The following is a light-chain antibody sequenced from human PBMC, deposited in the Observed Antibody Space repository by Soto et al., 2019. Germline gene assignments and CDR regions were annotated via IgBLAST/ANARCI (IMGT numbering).Light chain of an antibody. CDR1: QGISNE. CDR3: QQSYSTPIT. CDR2: GAS. V-gene: IGKV1-39*01. J-gene: IGKJ5*01. Sequence: IQMTQSPSSLSASVVDRVTITCRASQGISNELGWYQQRPGKAPKVLIYGASSLHSGVPSRFSGSGSGTDFTLTISSLQPEDFATYYCQQSYSTPITFGQGTRLEIK.